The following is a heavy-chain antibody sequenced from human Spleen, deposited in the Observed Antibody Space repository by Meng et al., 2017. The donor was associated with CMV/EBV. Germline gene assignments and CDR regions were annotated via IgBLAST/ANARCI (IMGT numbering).Heavy chain of an antibody. CDR3: ARQAYSYDSRDYYGDYFDY. J-gene: IGHJ4*02. D-gene: IGHD3-22*01. Sequence: GESLKISCKTSGYSFTSHWIAWVRQMPGKGLEWMGIIYPGDSDTRYNPPFQGQVTMAADKSISTAYLQWSSLKASDTAMYYCARQAYSYDSRDYYGDYFDYWGQGTLVTVSS. CDR1: GYSFTSHW. CDR2: IYPGDSDT. V-gene: IGHV5-51*01.